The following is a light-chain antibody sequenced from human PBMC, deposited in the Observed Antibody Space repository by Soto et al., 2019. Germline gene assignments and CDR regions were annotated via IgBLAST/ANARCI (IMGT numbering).Light chain of an antibody. J-gene: IGKJ4*01. CDR3: QQYDILLT. CDR1: QDITNH. Sequence: DIQMTQSPSSLSASVGDRVTITCQASQDITNHLNWYQQKPGKAPKLLIYDASNLQTGVTSRFSGSGSGTDFTFTISGLQPEDIATFYCQQYDILLTFGGGTKVDIK. V-gene: IGKV1-33*01. CDR2: DAS.